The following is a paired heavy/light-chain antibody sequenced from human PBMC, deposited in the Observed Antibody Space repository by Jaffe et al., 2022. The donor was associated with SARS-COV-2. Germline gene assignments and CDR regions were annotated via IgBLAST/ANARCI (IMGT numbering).Light chain of an antibody. CDR3: LLFYSGVRV. V-gene: IGLV7-46*01. Sequence: QAVVTQEPSLTVSPGGTVTLTCGSSTGAVTSGHYPYWFQQKPGQAPRTLIYDTTNKHSWTPARFSGSLLGGKAALTLSGAQPEDEADYHCLLFYSGVRVFGGGTKLTVL. CDR1: TGAVTSGHY. J-gene: IGLJ3*02. CDR2: DTT.
Heavy chain of an antibody. Sequence: QVQLVQSGAEVKKPWASVKVSCKASGYTFTGNYVHWVRQAPGQGLEWMGWINPNIGATNYAQKFHGRVTMTRDTSISTVYMQLHSLRPDDTAVYYCAHIERDDAFDFWGQGTMVTVSS. CDR2: INPNIGAT. V-gene: IGHV1-2*02. CDR1: GYTFTGNY. J-gene: IGHJ3*01. CDR3: AHIERDDAFDF. D-gene: IGHD5-12*01.